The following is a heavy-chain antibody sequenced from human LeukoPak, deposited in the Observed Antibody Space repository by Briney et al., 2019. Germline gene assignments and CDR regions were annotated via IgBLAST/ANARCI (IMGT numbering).Heavy chain of an antibody. CDR1: AFTFTSYA. D-gene: IGHD3-22*01. CDR3: ARARRPYYYDSSGYYVLDY. CDR2: ISSNGGST. Sequence: PGRSLRRSGAASAFTFTSYAMHWVRDAPGKGVEYVSAISSNGGSTYYANSVKGRFTISRDNSKNTLYLQMGSLRAEDMAVYYCARARRPYYYDSSGYYVLDYWGQGTLVTVSS. J-gene: IGHJ4*02. V-gene: IGHV3-64*01.